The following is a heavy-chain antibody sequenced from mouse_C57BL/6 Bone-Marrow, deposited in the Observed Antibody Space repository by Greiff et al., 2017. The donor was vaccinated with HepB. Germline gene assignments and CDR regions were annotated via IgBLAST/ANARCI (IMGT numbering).Heavy chain of an antibody. CDR3: ARGGNSLNFDV. CDR1: GYSITSGYY. D-gene: IGHD3-1*01. Sequence: EVKLQESGPGLVKPSQSLSLTCSVTGYSITSGYYWNWIRQSPGNKLEWMGYISYDGSNNYNPSLKNRISITRDTSKNQFFLKLNSVTTEDTATYYCARGGNSLNFDVWGTATTVTVSS. V-gene: IGHV3-6*01. CDR2: ISYDGSN. J-gene: IGHJ1*03.